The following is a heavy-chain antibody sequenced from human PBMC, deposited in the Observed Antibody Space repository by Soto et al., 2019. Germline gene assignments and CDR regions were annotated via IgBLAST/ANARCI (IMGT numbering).Heavy chain of an antibody. J-gene: IGHJ6*02. CDR3: RRSSTYSTDV. D-gene: IGHD6-13*01. V-gene: IGHV4-39*01. CDR2: IYSTGNT. Sequence: LSLTCTVSGDSIRSSSYWGWIRQPPGKGLEWIGSIYSTGNTYYNPSLNSQVTISVDTSKNQFSLNVISVTAADTAVYYCRRSSTYSTDVWGQGTTVTVSS. CDR1: GDSIRSSSY.